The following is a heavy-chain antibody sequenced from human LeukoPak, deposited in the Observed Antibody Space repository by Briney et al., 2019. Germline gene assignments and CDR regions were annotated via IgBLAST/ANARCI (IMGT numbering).Heavy chain of an antibody. CDR1: GFTVSSNY. V-gene: IGHV3-48*01. CDR3: TSNLPGYSSSWPDY. D-gene: IGHD2-2*01. CDR2: ISSSSRRI. Sequence: GGSLRLSCAASGFTVSSNYMNWVRQAPGKGLEWVSYISSSSRRIFYAGSVEGRFTISRDNAKNSLYLQMNNLRAEDTAIYYCTSNLPGYSSSWPDYWGQGTLVTVSS. J-gene: IGHJ4*02.